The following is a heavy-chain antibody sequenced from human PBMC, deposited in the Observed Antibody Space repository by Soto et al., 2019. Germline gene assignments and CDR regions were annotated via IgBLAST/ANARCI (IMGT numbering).Heavy chain of an antibody. CDR2: ISWNSGSI. Sequence: GGSLRLSCAASGFTFDDYAMHWVRQAPGKGLERVSGISWNSGSIGYADSVKGRFTISRDNAKNSLYLQMNSLRAEDTALYYCAKDIQSSPYYFDYWGQGTLVTVSS. D-gene: IGHD4-4*01. CDR3: AKDIQSSPYYFDY. CDR1: GFTFDDYA. V-gene: IGHV3-9*01. J-gene: IGHJ4*02.